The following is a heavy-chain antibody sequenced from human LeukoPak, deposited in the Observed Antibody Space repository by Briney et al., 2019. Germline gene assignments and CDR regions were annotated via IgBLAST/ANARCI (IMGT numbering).Heavy chain of an antibody. V-gene: IGHV3-48*03. Sequence: GGSLRLSCAASGFTFSSYEMNWVRQAPGKGLEWVSYISSSGSTIYYADSVKGRFTISRDNAKNSLYLQMNSLRAEDTAVYYCAGEMVPAAMGSPSYYYYGMDVWGKGTTVTVSS. CDR2: ISSSGSTI. J-gene: IGHJ6*04. D-gene: IGHD2-2*01. CDR3: AGEMVPAAMGSPSYYYYGMDV. CDR1: GFTFSSYE.